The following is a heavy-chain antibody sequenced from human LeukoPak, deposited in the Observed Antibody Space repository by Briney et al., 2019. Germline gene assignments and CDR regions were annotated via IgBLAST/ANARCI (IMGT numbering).Heavy chain of an antibody. CDR2: INHSGST. CDR1: GGSFSGYD. D-gene: IGHD6-13*01. Sequence: SETLSLTCAVYGGSFSGYDCSWIRQPPGKGLEWIGEINHSGSTNHNPSLKSRVTISVDTSKNQFSLKLSSVTAADTAVYYCARDGGQLDYWGQGTLVTVSS. V-gene: IGHV4-34*01. J-gene: IGHJ4*02. CDR3: ARDGGQLDY.